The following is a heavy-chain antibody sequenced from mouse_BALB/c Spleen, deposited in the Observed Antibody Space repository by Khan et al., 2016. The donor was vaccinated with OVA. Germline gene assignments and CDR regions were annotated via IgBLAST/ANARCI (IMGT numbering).Heavy chain of an antibody. CDR1: GFNIKDTY. D-gene: IGHD1-1*01. V-gene: IGHV14-3*02. J-gene: IGHJ4*01. Sequence: VQLKESGAELVKPGASVMLSCTASGFNIKDTYIHWVTQRPEQGLEWIGRIDPANGNTKFDPKFQGRATVTADTTSNTAYLQLSSLTSEDTAVYYYARLYYYGNSYWGRGTSVTVSS. CDR2: IDPANGNT. CDR3: ARLYYYGNSY.